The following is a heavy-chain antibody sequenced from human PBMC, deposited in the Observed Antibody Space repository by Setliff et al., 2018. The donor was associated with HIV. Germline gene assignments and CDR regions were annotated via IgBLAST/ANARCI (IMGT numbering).Heavy chain of an antibody. V-gene: IGHV4-31*03. CDR1: GVSIVTGGFY. D-gene: IGHD2-15*01. Sequence: PSETRSLTCSVSGVSIVTGGFYYNWIRHHPGTGLEWIGTVYYTGKTYYNPSLQSRLTMSADTSKNQLYLKINSVTAADTAVYFCARDLHANWHVVDIWGPGTMVTVSS. CDR2: VYYTGKT. CDR3: ARDLHANWHVVDI. J-gene: IGHJ3*02.